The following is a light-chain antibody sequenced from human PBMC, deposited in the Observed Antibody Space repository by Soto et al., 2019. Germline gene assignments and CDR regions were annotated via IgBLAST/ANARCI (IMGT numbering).Light chain of an antibody. CDR1: QGVSDNY. V-gene: IGKV3-20*01. J-gene: IGKJ2*01. CDR3: QQYGSSLRT. Sequence: EVVLTQSPGTLSLSPGEGATLSCRASQGVSDNYLAWYQHKPGQPPRLLIYGASNRATAIPDRFSGSGSGTDFTLTISRLEPEDFAVYFCQQYGSSLRTFGQGTKLDIK. CDR2: GAS.